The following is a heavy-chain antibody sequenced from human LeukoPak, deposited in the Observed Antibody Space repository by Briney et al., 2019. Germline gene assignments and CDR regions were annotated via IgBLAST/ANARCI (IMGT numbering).Heavy chain of an antibody. V-gene: IGHV1-46*01. D-gene: IGHD6-19*01. Sequence: ASVKVSCKASGYTFTSNYLHWVRQAPGQGLEWMGIINPSSGRTDYVQKFQGRVTMTRDTSTSTVYMELSSLRSEDTAIYYCAREGRTVAGDGAPFDYWGQGILVTVSS. CDR3: AREGRTVAGDGAPFDY. CDR1: GYTFTSNY. CDR2: INPSSGRT. J-gene: IGHJ4*02.